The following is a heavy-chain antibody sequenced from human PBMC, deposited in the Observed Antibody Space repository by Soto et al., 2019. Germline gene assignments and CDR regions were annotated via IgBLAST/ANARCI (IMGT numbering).Heavy chain of an antibody. CDR2: IVVGSGST. Sequence: ASVKVSCKASGFTFIGSSVQWVRQARGQRLEWIGWIVVGSGSTNYAQKLQERVTITRDMSTSTAYMELRTLRSEDTAVYYCAADTEGSGWFHFGSWGQGTLVTVYS. CDR1: GFTFIGSS. V-gene: IGHV1-58*01. J-gene: IGHJ4*02. CDR3: AADTEGSGWFHFGS. D-gene: IGHD6-19*01.